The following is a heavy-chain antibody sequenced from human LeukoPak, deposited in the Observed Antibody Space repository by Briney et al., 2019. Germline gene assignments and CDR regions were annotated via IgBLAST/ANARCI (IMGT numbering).Heavy chain of an antibody. Sequence: PGGSLRLSCAASGFTFSNAWMSWVRQAPGKGLEWVGRIKSKTDGGTTDYAAPVKGRFTISRDDSKNTLYLQMNSLKIEDTAVYYCTTDRCSLCGGAFDIWGQGTMVTVSS. CDR3: TTDRCSLCGGAFDI. CDR1: GFTFSNAW. D-gene: IGHD3-16*01. V-gene: IGHV3-15*01. CDR2: IKSKTDGGTT. J-gene: IGHJ3*02.